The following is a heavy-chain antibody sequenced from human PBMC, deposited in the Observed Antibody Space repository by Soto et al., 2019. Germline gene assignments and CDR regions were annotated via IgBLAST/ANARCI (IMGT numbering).Heavy chain of an antibody. Sequence: GGSLRLSCAASGFTFSGSAMHWVRQASGKGLEWVGRIRSKAKNYATVYAASVKGRFTISRDDSKNTAYLQMNSLKTEDTAVYYCTRLGIAAAGTDYWGQGTLVTVS. J-gene: IGHJ4*02. D-gene: IGHD6-13*01. CDR3: TRLGIAAAGTDY. CDR2: IRSKAKNYAT. V-gene: IGHV3-73*01. CDR1: GFTFSGSA.